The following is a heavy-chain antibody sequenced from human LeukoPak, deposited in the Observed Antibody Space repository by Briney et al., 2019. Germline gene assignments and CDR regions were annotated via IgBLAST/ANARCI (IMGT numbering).Heavy chain of an antibody. D-gene: IGHD1-26*01. Sequence: PGGSLRLSCAASGFTFNDYALYWVRQAPGKGLEWVTLISYDGYDKSYADSVKGRFTISRDNSKNTLYLQMNSLRAEDTAVYYCAKDQRGSGSYYFDYWGQGTLVTVSS. J-gene: IGHJ4*02. CDR3: AKDQRGSGSYYFDY. CDR1: GFTFNDYA. V-gene: IGHV3-30-3*01. CDR2: ISYDGYDK.